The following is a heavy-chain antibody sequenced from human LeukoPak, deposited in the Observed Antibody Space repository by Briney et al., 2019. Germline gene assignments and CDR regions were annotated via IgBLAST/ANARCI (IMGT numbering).Heavy chain of an antibody. CDR3: ARGYPVTSGYYYYMDV. CDR2: ISGSGSYI. V-gene: IGHV3-21*01. J-gene: IGHJ6*03. Sequence: GGSLRLSCATSGFTFSSYSMNWVRQAPGKGLEWVSSISGSGSYIYYTDSLKGRFTISRDNARNSLYLQMNSLRAEDTAVYYCARGYPVTSGYYYYMDVWGKGTTVTVSS. D-gene: IGHD4-17*01. CDR1: GFTFSSYS.